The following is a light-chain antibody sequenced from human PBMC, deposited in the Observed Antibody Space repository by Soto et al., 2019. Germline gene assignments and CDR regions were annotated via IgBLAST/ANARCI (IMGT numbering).Light chain of an antibody. CDR2: WAS. Sequence: VRTHHSDTQAVSLGEWATINCKSSQSVLYSSNNKNYLAWYQQKPGQPPQLLIYWASTQESGVPDRFSGSGSGTDFTLTISSLQAEDVALYYSQQYSSTRWRFGEGTKVDIK. V-gene: IGKV4-1*01. CDR3: QQYSSTRWR. J-gene: IGKJ1*01. CDR1: QSVLYSSNNKNY.